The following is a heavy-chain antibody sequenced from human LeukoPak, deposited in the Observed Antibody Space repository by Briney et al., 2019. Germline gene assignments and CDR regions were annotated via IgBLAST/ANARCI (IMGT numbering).Heavy chain of an antibody. CDR1: GFTFSSYS. CDR3: ALGLVTDY. J-gene: IGHJ4*02. Sequence: GASLRLSCAASGFTFSSYSMNWVRQAPGKGLEWVSVIYSGGSTYYADSVKGRFTISRDNSKNTLYLQMNSLRVEDTAVYYCALGLVTDYWGQGTLVTVSS. CDR2: IYSGGST. D-gene: IGHD3-9*01. V-gene: IGHV3-66*01.